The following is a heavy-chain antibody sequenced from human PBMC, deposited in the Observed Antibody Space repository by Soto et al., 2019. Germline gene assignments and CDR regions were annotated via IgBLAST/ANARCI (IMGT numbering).Heavy chain of an antibody. CDR2: ISAYNANA. V-gene: IGHV1-18*01. CDR1: GYTFTSYG. CDR3: ARCGATVTTHFDC. D-gene: IGHD4-4*01. Sequence: ASVKVSCKASGYTFTSYGISWVRQAPGQGLEWMGWISAYNANANYAQNLQGRVTMTTDTSTSTAYLELRSLSSDDSAVYYFARCGATVTTHFDCWGQGTLVTVSS. J-gene: IGHJ4*02.